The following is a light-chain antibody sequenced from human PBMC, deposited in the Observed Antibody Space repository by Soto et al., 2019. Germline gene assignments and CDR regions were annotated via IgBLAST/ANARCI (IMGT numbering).Light chain of an antibody. Sequence: QSVLTQPASVSGSPGQSITISCTGTSSDVGGYNYVSWYQQHPGKAPKLMIYDVSNRPSGVSNRFSGSKSGNTASLTTSGLQAEDEADYYCSSYTSSSTLEVFGTG. CDR2: DVS. V-gene: IGLV2-14*01. CDR3: SSYTSSSTLEV. CDR1: SSDVGGYNY. J-gene: IGLJ1*01.